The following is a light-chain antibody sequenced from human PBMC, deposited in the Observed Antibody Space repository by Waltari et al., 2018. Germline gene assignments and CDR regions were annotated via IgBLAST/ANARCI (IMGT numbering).Light chain of an antibody. CDR1: SGHSSYA. J-gene: IGLJ2*01. CDR3: QTWGTGIQV. CDR2: LNSDGSH. Sequence: QLVLTQSPSASAFLGASVQLTCTLSSGHSSYAIAWHQQQPEKGPRYLMKLNSDGSHSKGDGIPDRFSGSSSGAERYLTISSLQSEDEADYYCQTWGTGIQVFGGGTKLTVL. V-gene: IGLV4-69*01.